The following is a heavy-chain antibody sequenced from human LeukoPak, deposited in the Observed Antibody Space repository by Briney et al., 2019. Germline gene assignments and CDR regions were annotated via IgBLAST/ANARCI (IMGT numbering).Heavy chain of an antibody. CDR2: IYYSGST. D-gene: IGHD6-19*01. CDR3: ARDRVAGTLEY. Sequence: KPSETLSLTCTVSGGSISSYYWSWIRQPPGKGLEWIGYIYYSGSTNYNPSLKSRVTISVDTSKNQFSLKLSSVTAADTAVYYCARDRVAGTLEYWGQGTLVTVSS. J-gene: IGHJ4*02. V-gene: IGHV4-59*01. CDR1: GGSISSYY.